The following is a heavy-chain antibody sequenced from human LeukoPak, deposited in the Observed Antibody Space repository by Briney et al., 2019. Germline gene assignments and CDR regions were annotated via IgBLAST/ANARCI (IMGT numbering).Heavy chain of an antibody. CDR1: GGSFSGYY. Sequence: SETLSLTCAVYGGSFSGYYWSWIRQPPGKGLEWIGEINHSGSTNYNPSLKSRVTISVDTSKNQFSLKLSSVTAADTAVYYCARGDDILTGYSAFDIWGQGTMVTVSS. J-gene: IGHJ3*02. CDR2: INHSGST. CDR3: ARGDDILTGYSAFDI. V-gene: IGHV4-34*01. D-gene: IGHD3-9*01.